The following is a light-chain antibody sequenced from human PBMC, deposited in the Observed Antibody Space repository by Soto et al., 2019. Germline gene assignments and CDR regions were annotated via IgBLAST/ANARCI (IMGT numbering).Light chain of an antibody. CDR1: QSVSSAY. Sequence: EIVLTQAPGTLSLSTGERATLSCRASQSVSSAYLAWYQQKPGQAPRLLIYGTSSRATGIPGRFSGSGSGTDFTLSISRLEPEDFAVYYCQQYGSSPQTFGQGTKVDIK. CDR3: QQYGSSPQT. CDR2: GTS. J-gene: IGKJ1*01. V-gene: IGKV3-20*01.